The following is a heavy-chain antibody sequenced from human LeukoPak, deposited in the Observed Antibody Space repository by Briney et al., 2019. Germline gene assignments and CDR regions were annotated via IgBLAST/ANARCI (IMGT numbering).Heavy chain of an antibody. CDR1: GFTFSSYA. V-gene: IGHV3-30-3*01. CDR3: ASNTWVVSLDEAFDI. CDR2: ISYDGSNK. J-gene: IGHJ3*02. Sequence: GGSLRLSCAASGFTFSSYAMHWVRQAPGKGLEWVAVISYDGSNKYYADSVKGRFTISRDNSKNTLYLQMNSLRAEDTAVYYCASNTWVVSLDEAFDIWGQGTMVTVSS. D-gene: IGHD2-15*01.